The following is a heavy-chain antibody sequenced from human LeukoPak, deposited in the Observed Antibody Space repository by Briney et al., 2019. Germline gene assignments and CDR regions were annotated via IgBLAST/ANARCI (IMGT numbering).Heavy chain of an antibody. V-gene: IGHV3-33*01. D-gene: IGHD4-17*01. Sequence: PGGSLRLSCAGSGFTFTTYGIHWVRQAPGKGLEWLTVIWRDGSEKYYVDSVKGRFSISRDNSKNTVFLQMNNLRAEDTAVYYCARVDYGDHGYWGQGTLVTVSS. CDR2: IWRDGSEK. CDR1: GFTFTTYG. CDR3: ARVDYGDHGY. J-gene: IGHJ4*02.